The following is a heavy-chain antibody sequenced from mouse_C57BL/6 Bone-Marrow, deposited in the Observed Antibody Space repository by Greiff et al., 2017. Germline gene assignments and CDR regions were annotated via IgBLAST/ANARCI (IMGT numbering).Heavy chain of an antibody. Sequence: EVKLLESGPELVKPGASVKISCKASGYSFTDYNMHWVKQSNGQSLEWIGVINPNYGTTSYNQKFKGKATLTVDQSSSTAYMQLNSLTSEDSAVYYCARGYDYDYDMDYWGQGTSVTVSS. CDR2: INPNYGTT. CDR3: ARGYDYDYDMDY. CDR1: GYSFTDYN. V-gene: IGHV1-39*01. D-gene: IGHD2-4*01. J-gene: IGHJ4*01.